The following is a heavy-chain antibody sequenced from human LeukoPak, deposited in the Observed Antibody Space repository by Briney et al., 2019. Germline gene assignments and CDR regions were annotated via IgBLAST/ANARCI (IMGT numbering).Heavy chain of an antibody. CDR1: GGSISTYY. J-gene: IGHJ4*02. D-gene: IGHD3-16*01. V-gene: IGHV4-4*07. CDR3: ARDGPNYGQLDY. Sequence: SETLSLTCTVSGGSISTYYWSWIRQSAGKGLEWIGRFFASGSTSYNPSFKSRVTMSVDTSKNQFSLKLSSVTAADTAVYYCARDGPNYGQLDYWGQGTLVTVSS. CDR2: FFASGST.